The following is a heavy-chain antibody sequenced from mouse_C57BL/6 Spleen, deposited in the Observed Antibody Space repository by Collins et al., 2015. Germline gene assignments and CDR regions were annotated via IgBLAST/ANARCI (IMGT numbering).Heavy chain of an antibody. V-gene: IGHV1-55*01. D-gene: IGHD2-2*01. CDR1: GYTFTSYW. Sequence: QVQLQQPGAELVKPGASVKMSCKASGYTFTSYWITWVKQRPGQGLEWIGDIYLGSGSTNYNEKFKSKATLTVDTSSSTAYMQLSSLTSEDSAVYYCARERAYGYDGAPFAYWGQGTPGHCRLQ. CDR3: ARERAYGYDGAPFAY. J-gene: IGHJ3*01. CDR2: IYLGSGST.